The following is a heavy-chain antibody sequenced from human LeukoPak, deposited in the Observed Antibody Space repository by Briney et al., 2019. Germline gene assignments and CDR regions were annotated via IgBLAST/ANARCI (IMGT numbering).Heavy chain of an antibody. D-gene: IGHD3-16*01. J-gene: IGHJ4*02. V-gene: IGHV3-11*04. CDR3: ARDGDYVWGSYDTPLDY. Sequence: PGGSLRLSCAASGFTFSDYYMGWIRQAPGKGREWVSYTIISGSTTYYAHSVKGRFTIARDNAKNSVYLHMNRLRAEDTAVYYCARDGDYVWGSYDTPLDYWGQGNLVTVSS. CDR1: GFTFSDYY. CDR2: TIISGSTT.